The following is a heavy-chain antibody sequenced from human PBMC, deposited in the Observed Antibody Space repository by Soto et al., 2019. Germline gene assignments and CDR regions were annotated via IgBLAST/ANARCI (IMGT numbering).Heavy chain of an antibody. CDR3: ARVYYYGSWRRTPVGIDV. CDR1: GYTFTNYD. Sequence: QVHLVQSGAEVKKPAASVKVSCKASGYTFTNYDINWVRQAPGQGLEWMGWISTYTGKTNYAQKLQGRVTMTTDTSMRTAYKELRIWTSDDPAVYCCARVYYYGSWRRTPVGIDVWGQGTTVTVSS. CDR2: ISTYTGKT. D-gene: IGHD3-10*01. J-gene: IGHJ6*02. V-gene: IGHV1-18*01.